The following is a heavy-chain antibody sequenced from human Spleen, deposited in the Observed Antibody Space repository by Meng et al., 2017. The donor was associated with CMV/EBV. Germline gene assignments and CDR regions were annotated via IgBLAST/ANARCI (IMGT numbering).Heavy chain of an antibody. CDR1: YRVTSYD. CDR3: ARTQSYYGSGTYNWFDP. V-gene: IGHV1-8*01. CDR2: MNPKSGQT. D-gene: IGHD3-10*01. Sequence: YRVTSYDINWVRQATGQGLEWMGWMNPKSGQTGYAKKFQGRVSFTRNTSMRTAYMELSSLRSEDTAVYFCARTQSYYGSGTYNWFDPWGQGTLVTVSS. J-gene: IGHJ5*02.